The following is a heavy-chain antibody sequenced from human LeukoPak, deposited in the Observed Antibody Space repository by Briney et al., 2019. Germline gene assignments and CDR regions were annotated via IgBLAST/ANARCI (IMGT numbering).Heavy chain of an antibody. CDR2: IYYSGST. CDR3: AREYVVVVPAATYFDY. J-gene: IGHJ4*02. D-gene: IGHD2-2*01. Sequence: SETLSLTCTVSVGSISSGDYYWSWIRQPPGKGLEWIGYIYYSGSTYYNPSLKSRVTISVDTSKNQFSLKLSSVAAADTAVHYCAREYVVVVPAATYFDYWGQGTLVTVSS. V-gene: IGHV4-30-4*01. CDR1: VGSISSGDYY.